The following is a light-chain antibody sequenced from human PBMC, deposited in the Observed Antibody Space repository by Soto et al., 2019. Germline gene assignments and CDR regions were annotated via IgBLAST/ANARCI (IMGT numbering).Light chain of an antibody. J-gene: IGLJ2*01. CDR1: SSDVGGYNY. CDR3: RSYANSNTQV. Sequence: QSALTQPASVSGSPGQSITVSCIGTSSDVGGYNYVSWYQQHPGKAPKLMIHDVSNRPSGVSNRFSGSKSGNTASLTISGLQAEDEAYYYCRSYANSNTQVFGGGTKVTVL. V-gene: IGLV2-14*03. CDR2: DVS.